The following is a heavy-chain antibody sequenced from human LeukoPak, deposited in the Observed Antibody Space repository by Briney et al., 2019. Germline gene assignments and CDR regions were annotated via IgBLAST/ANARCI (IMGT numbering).Heavy chain of an antibody. CDR1: GFTFSNYP. CDR2: ISYDGSNK. V-gene: IGHV3-30*04. Sequence: PGGSLRLSCAASGFTFSNYPMHRVRQAPGKGLEWVAVISYDGSNKYYADSVKGRFTISRDNSKNTLYLQMNSLRAADTALYYCATDWPGHCSGTTCSGRNWFDPWGQGTLVTVSS. D-gene: IGHD2-2*01. CDR3: ATDWPGHCSGTTCSGRNWFDP. J-gene: IGHJ5*02.